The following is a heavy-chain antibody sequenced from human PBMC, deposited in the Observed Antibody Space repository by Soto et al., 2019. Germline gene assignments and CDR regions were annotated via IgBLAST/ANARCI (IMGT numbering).Heavy chain of an antibody. CDR2: ISGYNGNT. CDR1: GYTFTNYG. J-gene: IGHJ4*02. CDR3: ARDVAAAELDY. Sequence: ASVKVSCKASGYTFTNYGISWVRQAPGQGLEWMGWISGYNGNTNYAQKLQGRVTMTTDTSTSTAYMELRSLRSDDTAVYYCARDVAAAELDYRGQGTLVTSPQ. D-gene: IGHD6-13*01. V-gene: IGHV1-18*01.